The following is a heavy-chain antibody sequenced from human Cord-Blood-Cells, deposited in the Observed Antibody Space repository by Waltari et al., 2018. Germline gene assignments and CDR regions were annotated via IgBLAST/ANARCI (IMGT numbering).Heavy chain of an antibody. CDR1: GFTFDDYA. CDR2: ISWNSGSI. CDR3: AKAPSDYFAFDI. Sequence: EVQLVESGGGLVQPGRSLRLSCAASGFTFDDYARHWVRQAPGKGLEWVSGISWNSGSIGYADSVKGRFTISRDNAKNSLYLQMNSLRAEDTALYYCAKAPSDYFAFDIWGQGTMVTVSS. D-gene: IGHD4-17*01. J-gene: IGHJ3*02. V-gene: IGHV3-9*01.